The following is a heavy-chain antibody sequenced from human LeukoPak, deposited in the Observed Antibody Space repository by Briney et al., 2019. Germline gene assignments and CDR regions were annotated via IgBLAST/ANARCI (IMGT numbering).Heavy chain of an antibody. CDR1: GYTFTSYG. Sequence: ASVKVSCKASGYTFTSYGISWVRQAPGQGLEWMGWISAYNGNTNYAQKLQGRVTMTTDTSTSTAYMELRSLRSDDTAVYYCARVMVGSSRGLDYFDYWGQGTLVTVSS. V-gene: IGHV1-18*01. CDR2: ISAYNGNT. CDR3: ARVMVGSSRGLDYFDY. J-gene: IGHJ4*02. D-gene: IGHD6-25*01.